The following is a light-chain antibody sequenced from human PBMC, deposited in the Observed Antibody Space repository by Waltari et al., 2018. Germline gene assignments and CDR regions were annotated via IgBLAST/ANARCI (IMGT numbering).Light chain of an antibody. Sequence: QLMLPQSPSASASLGASVKLTCTLSSGHSNYAIAWHQQQPEKGPRDLMKVNSDGSHSQGDDIPDRFSGSSSGAERYLTISSLQSEDEADYYCQTGGHGTWVFGGGTKLTVL. V-gene: IGLV4-69*01. CDR1: SGHSNYA. J-gene: IGLJ3*02. CDR3: QTGGHGTWV. CDR2: VNSDGSH.